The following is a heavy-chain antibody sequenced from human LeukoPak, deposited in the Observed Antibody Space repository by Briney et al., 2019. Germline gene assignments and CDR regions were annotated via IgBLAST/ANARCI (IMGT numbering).Heavy chain of an antibody. CDR3: ASGATDDVCFDY. CDR1: GFTFSSYA. Sequence: PGGSLRLSCAASGFTFSSYAMSWVRQAPGKGLEWVSAISGSGGSTYYADSVKGRFTISRDNSKNTLYLQVNSLRAEDTAVYYCASGATDDVCFDYWGQGTLVTVSS. D-gene: IGHD1-26*01. V-gene: IGHV3-23*01. CDR2: ISGSGGST. J-gene: IGHJ4*02.